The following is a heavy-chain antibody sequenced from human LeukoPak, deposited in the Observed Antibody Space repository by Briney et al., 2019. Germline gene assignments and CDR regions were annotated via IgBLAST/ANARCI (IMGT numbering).Heavy chain of an antibody. J-gene: IGHJ4*02. V-gene: IGHV4-34*01. Sequence: SETLSLTCAVYGGSFSGYYWSWIRQPPGKGLEWIGEINHSGSTNYNPSLKSRVTISVDTSKNQFSLKLSSVTAADTAVYYCARSRYSGSLYYFDYWGQGTLVTVSS. D-gene: IGHD1-26*01. CDR2: INHSGST. CDR1: GGSFSGYY. CDR3: ARSRYSGSLYYFDY.